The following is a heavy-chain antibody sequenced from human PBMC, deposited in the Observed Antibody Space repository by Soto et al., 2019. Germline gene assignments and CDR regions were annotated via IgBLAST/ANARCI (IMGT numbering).Heavy chain of an antibody. CDR1: GGTFSSYA. D-gene: IGHD5-12*01. CDR3: ARDPPSWTYDSSDY. V-gene: IGHV1-69*06. Sequence: QVQLVQSGAEVQKPGSSVKVACKSSGGTFSSYAISWVRQAPGQGRVWMGGIIPSFGTADYAQKFQGRVTITADNSTSTAYMELSSLRSEDTAVYYCARDPPSWTYDSSDYRGQGTLVTVSS. J-gene: IGHJ4*02. CDR2: IIPSFGTA.